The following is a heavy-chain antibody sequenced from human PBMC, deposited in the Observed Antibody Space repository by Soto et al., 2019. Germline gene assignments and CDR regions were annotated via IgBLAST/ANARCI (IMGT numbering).Heavy chain of an antibody. CDR1: GGSISSTSYY. V-gene: IGHV4-39*01. CDR2: IYYTGST. CDR3: ASPRYGAGRKGLSDY. D-gene: IGHD3-10*01. J-gene: IGHJ4*02. Sequence: QLQLQESGPGLLKPSETLSLSCSVSGGSISSTSYYWGWFRQPPGKGLEWIAGIYYTGSTYYNPSLKRRGPMAVDTSRSQFSLNLNSVTAADTAVYYCASPRYGAGRKGLSDYWGQGSLVIVSS.